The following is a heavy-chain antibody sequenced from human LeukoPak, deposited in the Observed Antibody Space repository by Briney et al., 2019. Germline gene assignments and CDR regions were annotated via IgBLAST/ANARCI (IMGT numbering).Heavy chain of an antibody. D-gene: IGHD3-22*01. J-gene: IGHJ5*02. CDR1: GYTFTSYD. Sequence: ASVKVSCKASGYTFTSYDINWVRQATGQGLEWMGWMNPNSGNTGYAQKFQGRVTMTRNTSISTAYMELSSLRSGDTAVYYCARGRPSLGSSGYYAWGQGTLVTVSS. CDR2: MNPNSGNT. V-gene: IGHV1-8*01. CDR3: ARGRPSLGSSGYYA.